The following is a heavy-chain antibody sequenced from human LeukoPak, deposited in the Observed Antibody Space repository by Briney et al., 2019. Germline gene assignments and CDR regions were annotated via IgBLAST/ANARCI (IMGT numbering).Heavy chain of an antibody. Sequence: ASVKVSCKASGYTFTSYGISWVRQAPGQGLEWMGWISAYNGNTNYAQELQGRVTMTTDTSTSTAYMELRSLRSDDTAVYYCARDGKIRGGGYSYGYSDYWGQGTLVTVSS. CDR2: ISAYNGNT. V-gene: IGHV1-18*04. CDR3: ARDGKIRGGGYSYGYSDY. D-gene: IGHD5-18*01. J-gene: IGHJ4*02. CDR1: GYTFTSYG.